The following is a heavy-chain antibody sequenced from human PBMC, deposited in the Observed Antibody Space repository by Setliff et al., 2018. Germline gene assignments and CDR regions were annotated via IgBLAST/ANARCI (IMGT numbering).Heavy chain of an antibody. CDR2: IYYSGNT. CDR1: GGSIRNYY. V-gene: IGHV4-59*01. D-gene: IGHD2-8*02. CDR3: ARAPGANMNLGYFDL. J-gene: IGHJ2*01. Sequence: SETLSLTCTVSGGSIRNYYWSWIRQPPGKGLEWIGYIYYSGNTNYNPSLKSRVTISVDTSKNQFSLKLSSVTAADTAVYFCARAPGANMNLGYFDLWGRGTLVTVSS.